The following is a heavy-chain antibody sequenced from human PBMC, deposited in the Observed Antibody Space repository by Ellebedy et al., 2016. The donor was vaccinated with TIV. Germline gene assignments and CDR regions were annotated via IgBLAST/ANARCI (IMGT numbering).Heavy chain of an antibody. CDR3: ARLSNGLYTPTNWFDP. V-gene: IGHV5-51*01. D-gene: IGHD2-8*01. Sequence: GESLKISCKGSGYSSINSFTNNWIGWVRQMPGKGLELMGIIYLGDSDTRYSPSFQGQVTISADKSIGTAYLQWSSLKASDTAIYYCARLSNGLYTPTNWFDPWGQGTLVTVSS. CDR2: IYLGDSDT. J-gene: IGHJ5*02. CDR1: GYSSINSFTNNW.